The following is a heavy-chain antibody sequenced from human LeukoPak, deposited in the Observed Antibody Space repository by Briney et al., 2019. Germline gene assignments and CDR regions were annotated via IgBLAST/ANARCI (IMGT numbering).Heavy chain of an antibody. CDR2: IYYSGAT. Sequence: SETLSLTCAVSNFSITSGVYWGWIRQPPGKGLEWIGSIYYSGATNYNPSLKTRVTISVDTSKKHFSLRLRSVTAADTAIYFCARRRIHNSGWNNNYYYYMDVWGKGTTVTVSS. CDR1: NFSITSGVY. CDR3: ARRRIHNSGWNNNYYYYMDV. D-gene: IGHD6-19*01. V-gene: IGHV4-38-2*01. J-gene: IGHJ6*03.